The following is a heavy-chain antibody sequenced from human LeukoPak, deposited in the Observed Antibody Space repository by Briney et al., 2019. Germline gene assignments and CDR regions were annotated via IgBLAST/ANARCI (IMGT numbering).Heavy chain of an antibody. CDR3: ASIITMVRD. V-gene: IGHV4-39*01. J-gene: IGHJ4*02. CDR2: IYYSGST. Sequence: PSGTLSLTCTVSGGSISSSSYYWGWIRQPPGKGLEWIGSIYYSGSTYYNPSLKSRVTISVDTSKNQFSLKLTSVTAADTAVYYCASIITMVRDWGQGTLVTVSS. D-gene: IGHD3-10*01. CDR1: GGSISSSSYY.